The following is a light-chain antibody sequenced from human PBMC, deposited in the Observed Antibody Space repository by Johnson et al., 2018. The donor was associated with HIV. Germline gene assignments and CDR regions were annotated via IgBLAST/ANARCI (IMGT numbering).Light chain of an antibody. CDR1: SSNIGSHY. CDR2: ENS. J-gene: IGLJ1*01. CDR3: GTWDRSLNAGGV. V-gene: IGLV1-51*02. Sequence: QSVLTQPPSVSAAPGQKVTISCSGSSSNIGSHYVSWYQQLPGTAHRLLIYENSNRPSGIPDRFSGSKSGTSATLAITGLQTGDEADYYCGTWDRSLNAGGVFGTGTKVTVL.